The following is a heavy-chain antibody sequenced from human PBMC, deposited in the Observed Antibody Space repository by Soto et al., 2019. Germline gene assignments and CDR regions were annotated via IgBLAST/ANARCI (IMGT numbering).Heavy chain of an antibody. CDR3: ARDLGYCSGGSCYYYYYYGMDV. CDR1: GGTFRSYA. J-gene: IGHJ6*02. CDR2: IIPIFGTA. V-gene: IGHV1-69*12. D-gene: IGHD2-15*01. Sequence: QVQLVQSGAEVKKPGSSVKVSCKASGGTFRSYAISWVRQAPGQWLEWMGGIIPIFGTANYAQKFQGRVTITADESTSTAYMELISLRSEDTAVYYCARDLGYCSGGSCYYYYYYGMDVWGQGTTVTVSS.